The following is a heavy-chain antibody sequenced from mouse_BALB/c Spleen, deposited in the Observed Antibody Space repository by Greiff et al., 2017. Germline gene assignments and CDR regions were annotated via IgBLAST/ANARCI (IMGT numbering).Heavy chain of an antibody. CDR3: ARSGGDYYYAMDY. J-gene: IGHJ4*01. CDR2: ISSGSSTI. CDR1: GFAFSSYD. Sequence: EVQLVESGGGLVKPGGSLKLSCAASGFAFSSYDMSWVRQTPEKRLEWVAYISSGSSTIYYADTVKGRFTISRDNPKNTLFLQMTSLRSEDTAMYYCARSGGDYYYAMDYWGQGTSVTVSS. D-gene: IGHD2-13*01. V-gene: IGHV5-12-1*01.